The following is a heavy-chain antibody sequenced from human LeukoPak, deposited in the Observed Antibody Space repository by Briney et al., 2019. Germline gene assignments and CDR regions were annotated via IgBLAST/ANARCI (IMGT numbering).Heavy chain of an antibody. CDR3: ARGWYDGSYRFDY. V-gene: IGHV4-59*01. CDR2: ISYIGST. Sequence: SETLSLTCTVSGGSIISYYWSCIRQPPGGGLEWIGYISYIGSTNYHPSVKSRVTILVDTSKNQFSLKLGSETAAYTAVYFCARGWYDGSYRFDYWGQGTLVTVSS. J-gene: IGHJ4*02. D-gene: IGHD1-26*01. CDR1: GGSIISYY.